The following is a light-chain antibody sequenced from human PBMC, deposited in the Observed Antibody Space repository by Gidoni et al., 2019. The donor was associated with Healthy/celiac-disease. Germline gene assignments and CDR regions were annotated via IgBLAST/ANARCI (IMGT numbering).Light chain of an antibody. Sequence: EIVITQSPATLSVSPGERATLSGRASQSVSSNLAWYQQKPGQAPRLLIYGASTRATGIPARFSGSGSGTEFTLTISSLQSEDFAVYYCQQYNNWPPWTFXQXTKVEIK. CDR3: QQYNNWPPWT. CDR1: QSVSSN. J-gene: IGKJ1*01. V-gene: IGKV3-15*01. CDR2: GAS.